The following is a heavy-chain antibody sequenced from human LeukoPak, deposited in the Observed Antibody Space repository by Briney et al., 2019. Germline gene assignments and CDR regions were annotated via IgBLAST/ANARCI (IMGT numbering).Heavy chain of an antibody. Sequence: SETLSLTCTVSGGSISSNNWWSWVRQPPGKGLEWIGSIDYSGSTYYNPSLKSRVTISVDTSKNQFSLNLSSVTAADTAVYYCARTITVIKRYFDFWGQGTLVTVSS. CDR2: IDYSGST. J-gene: IGHJ4*02. CDR3: ARTITVIKRYFDF. CDR1: GGSISSNNW. D-gene: IGHD3-22*01. V-gene: IGHV4-39*01.